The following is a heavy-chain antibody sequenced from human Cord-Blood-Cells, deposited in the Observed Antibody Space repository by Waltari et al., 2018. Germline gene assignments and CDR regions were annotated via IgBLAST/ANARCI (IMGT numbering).Heavy chain of an antibody. CDR2: RNPNGGDT. J-gene: IGHJ6*03. D-gene: IGHD2-15*01. V-gene: IGHV1-8*03. Sequence: QVQLVQSGAEVKKPGASVKVSCKASGYTFTSYDINWVRQATGQGLEWMGWRNPNGGDTGYEQKFQGRVTITRNTSISTAYMGLSSLRSEDTAVYYCARGLGGYDYYYYMDVWGKGTTVTVSS. CDR3: ARGLGGYDYYYYMDV. CDR1: GYTFTSYD.